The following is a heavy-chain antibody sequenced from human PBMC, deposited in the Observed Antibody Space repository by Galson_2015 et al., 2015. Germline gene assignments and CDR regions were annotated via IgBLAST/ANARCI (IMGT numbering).Heavy chain of an antibody. J-gene: IGHJ4*02. Sequence: SLRLSCAASGFTFSSYSMNWVRQAPGKGLEWVSSISSSSSYIYYVDSVKGRFTISRDNAKNSLYLQMSSLRAEDTAVYYCARGLEEVGAPDYWAQATLVPVSS. V-gene: IGHV3-21*01. CDR2: ISSSSSYI. D-gene: IGHD1-26*01. CDR1: GFTFSSYS. CDR3: ARGLEEVGAPDY.